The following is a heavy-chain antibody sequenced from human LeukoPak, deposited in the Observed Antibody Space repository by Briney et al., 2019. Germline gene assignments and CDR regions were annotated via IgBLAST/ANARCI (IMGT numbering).Heavy chain of an antibody. Sequence: SETLSLTCAVSGYSISSGYYWGWIRQPPGKGLEWIGSIYHSGSTYYNPSLKSRVTISVDTSKNQFSLKLSSVTAADTAVYYCAIPARGRFGEFFDYWGQGTLVTVSS. J-gene: IGHJ4*02. CDR3: AIPARGRFGEFFDY. V-gene: IGHV4-38-2*01. CDR1: GYSISSGYY. CDR2: IYHSGST. D-gene: IGHD3-10*01.